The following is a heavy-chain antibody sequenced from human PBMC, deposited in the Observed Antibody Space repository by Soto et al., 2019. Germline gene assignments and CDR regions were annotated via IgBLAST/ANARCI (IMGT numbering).Heavy chain of an antibody. D-gene: IGHD5-18*01. Sequence: QVQLQESGPRLVTPSETLTLTCSVSGCSITNHYWGWIRQPPGKGLEFIGRIYPSGRAHYNPSLQDRVTMSVDTSKNQFSLKVNSVTAADTAIYYCARDYDVNTAVDYWYFDLWGRGTLVTVSS. J-gene: IGHJ2*01. CDR2: IYPSGRA. CDR1: GCSITNHY. V-gene: IGHV4-4*07. CDR3: ARDYDVNTAVDYWYFDL.